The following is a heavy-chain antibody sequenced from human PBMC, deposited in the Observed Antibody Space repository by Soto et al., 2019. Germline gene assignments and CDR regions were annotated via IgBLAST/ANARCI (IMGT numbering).Heavy chain of an antibody. CDR2: INPSGGST. Sequence: ASVKVSCKASGYIFANYYINWVRQAPGQGLEWMGIINPSGGSTNCAQKFQGRVTMTEDTSTDTAYMELSSLRYDDTAVYYCATGDSRSLLDYWGQGTLVTVSS. J-gene: IGHJ4*01. CDR1: GYIFANYY. V-gene: IGHV1-46*01. CDR3: ATGDSRSLLDY. D-gene: IGHD3-22*01.